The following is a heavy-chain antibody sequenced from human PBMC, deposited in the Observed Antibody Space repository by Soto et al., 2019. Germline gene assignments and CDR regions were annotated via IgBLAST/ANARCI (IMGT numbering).Heavy chain of an antibody. CDR2: VHYSGNT. J-gene: IGHJ5*02. CDR1: GYSISSGYH. CDR3: ARQDRVVAEGRWFDP. V-gene: IGHV4-38-2*02. Sequence: SETLSLTCTVSGYSISSGYHWAWIRQPPGKGLEWLGSVHYSGNTYYNPSLKSRLTISVDKSKNQFSLNLSSVTAADTAVYYCARQDRVVAEGRWFDPWGQGXLVTVSS. D-gene: IGHD2-15*01.